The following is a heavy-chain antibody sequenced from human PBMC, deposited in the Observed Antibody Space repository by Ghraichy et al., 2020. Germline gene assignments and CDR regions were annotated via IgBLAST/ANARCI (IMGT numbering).Heavy chain of an antibody. J-gene: IGHJ4*02. D-gene: IGHD2-8*01. CDR1: GFTLSSYA. CDR3: ARGAGYCTNGVCYNYYFDY. Sequence: GGSLRLSCAASGFTLSSYAMHWVRQAPGKGLEWMAVISYDGGNKYYADSVKGRFTISRDNSKNTLYLQMNSLRAEDTAVYYCARGAGYCTNGVCYNYYFDYWGQGTLVTVSS. CDR2: ISYDGGNK. V-gene: IGHV3-30-3*01.